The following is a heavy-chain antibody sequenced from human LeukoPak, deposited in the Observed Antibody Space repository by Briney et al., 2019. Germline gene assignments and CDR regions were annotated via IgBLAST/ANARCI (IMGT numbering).Heavy chain of an antibody. V-gene: IGHV4-39*07. CDR3: ARGHGDYYYYYMDV. Sequence: SETLSLTCTVSGGSISSSSYYWGWIRQPPGKGLEWIGSIYHSGSTYYNPSLKSRVTISVDTSKNQFSLKLSSVTAADTAVYYCARGHGDYYYYYMDVWGKGTTVTVSS. CDR1: GGSISSSSYY. J-gene: IGHJ6*03. CDR2: IYHSGST. D-gene: IGHD4-17*01.